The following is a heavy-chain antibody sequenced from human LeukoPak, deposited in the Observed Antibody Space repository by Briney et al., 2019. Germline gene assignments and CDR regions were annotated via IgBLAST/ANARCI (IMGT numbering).Heavy chain of an antibody. J-gene: IGHJ3*02. CDR1: EYTFTSYY. Sequence: AASVKVSCKASEYTFTSYYMHWVRQAPGQGLEWMGIINPSGGSTSYAQKFQGRVTMTRDTSTSTVYMELSSLRSEDTAVYYCASTHFPDGDYDPDAFDTWGQGTMVTVSS. CDR2: INPSGGST. CDR3: ASTHFPDGDYDPDAFDT. D-gene: IGHD4-17*01. V-gene: IGHV1-46*01.